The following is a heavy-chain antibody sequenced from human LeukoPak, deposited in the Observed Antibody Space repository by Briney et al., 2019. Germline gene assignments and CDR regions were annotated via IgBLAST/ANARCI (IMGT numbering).Heavy chain of an antibody. CDR2: IYTSGST. CDR3: ARERTGAHDAFDI. D-gene: IGHD7-27*01. Sequence: PSETLSLTCTVSGGSISSDSYYWSWIRQPAGKGLEWIGRIYTSGSTNYNPSLKSRVTISVDTSKNQFSLKLSSVTAADTAVYYCARERTGAHDAFDIWGQGTMVTVSS. V-gene: IGHV4-61*02. CDR1: GGSISSDSYY. J-gene: IGHJ3*02.